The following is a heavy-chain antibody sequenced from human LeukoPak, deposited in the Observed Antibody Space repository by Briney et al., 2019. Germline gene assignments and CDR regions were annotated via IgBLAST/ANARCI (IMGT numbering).Heavy chain of an antibody. CDR3: ARAVAAAGTRAVYYFDY. D-gene: IGHD6-13*01. Sequence: PGGSLRLSCAASGFTFSSNYMSWVRQAPGKGLEWVSVIYSGGSTYYADSAKGRFTISRDNSKNTLYLQMNSLRAEDTAVYYCARAVAAAGTRAVYYFDYWGQGTLVTVSS. CDR2: IYSGGST. J-gene: IGHJ4*02. CDR1: GFTFSSNY. V-gene: IGHV3-66*01.